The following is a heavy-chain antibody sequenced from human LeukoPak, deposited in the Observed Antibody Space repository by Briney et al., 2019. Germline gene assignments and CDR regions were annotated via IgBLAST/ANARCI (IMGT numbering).Heavy chain of an antibody. D-gene: IGHD3-3*01. CDR1: GGSIGPYY. CDR2: IHTSGST. Sequence: SETLSLTCTVSGGSIGPYYWSWIRQPAGKGLEWIGRIHTSGSTDYNHSLKSRVTLSLDTSKSQLSLRLISVTAADTALYYCARGFAASGGFYYFDYWGQGILVTVFS. CDR3: ARGFAASGGFYYFDY. V-gene: IGHV4-4*07. J-gene: IGHJ4*02.